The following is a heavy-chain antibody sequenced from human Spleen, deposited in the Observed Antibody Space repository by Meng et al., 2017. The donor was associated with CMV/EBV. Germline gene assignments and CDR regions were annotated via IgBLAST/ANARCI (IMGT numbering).Heavy chain of an antibody. CDR1: ISSGDYY. D-gene: IGHD3-10*01. Sequence: ISSGDYYWSWIRQPPGKGLEWIGYIYYSGSTYYNPSLKSRVTISVDTSKNQFSLKLSSVTAADTAVYYCARELKYYYGSGSHRGFEPWGQGTLVTVSS. J-gene: IGHJ5*02. V-gene: IGHV4-30-4*08. CDR3: ARELKYYYGSGSHRGFEP. CDR2: IYYSGST.